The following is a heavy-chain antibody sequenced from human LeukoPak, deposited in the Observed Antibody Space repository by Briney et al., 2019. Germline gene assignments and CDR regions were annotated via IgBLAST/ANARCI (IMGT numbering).Heavy chain of an antibody. J-gene: IGHJ5*02. Sequence: PSETLSLTCSVSGYSISSGYYWGWIRQSPGKGLEWIGSIYYSGSTYYNPSLKSRVTISVDTSKNRFHLSLPSVTAADTAVYYCARGDYTAVAHNWFDPWGQGTLVTVSS. D-gene: IGHD3-3*01. CDR2: IYYSGST. V-gene: IGHV4-38-2*02. CDR1: GYSISSGYY. CDR3: ARGDYTAVAHNWFDP.